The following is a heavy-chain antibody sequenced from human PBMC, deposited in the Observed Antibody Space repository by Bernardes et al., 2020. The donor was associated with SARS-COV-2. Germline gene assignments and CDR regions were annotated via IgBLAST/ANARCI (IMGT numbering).Heavy chain of an antibody. CDR2: IYYSGST. CDR1: GGSISSGGYY. J-gene: IGHJ6*02. Sequence: SETLSLTCTVSGGSISSGGYYWSWIRQHPGKGLEWIGYIYYSGSTYYNPSLKSRVTISVDTSKNQFSLKLSSVTAADTAVYYYARENCSGGSCYSHDYYGMDVWGQGTTVTVSS. CDR3: ARENCSGGSCYSHDYYGMDV. V-gene: IGHV4-31*03. D-gene: IGHD2-15*01.